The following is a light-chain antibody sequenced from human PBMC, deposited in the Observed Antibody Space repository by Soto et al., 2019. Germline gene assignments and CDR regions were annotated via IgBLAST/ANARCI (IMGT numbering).Light chain of an antibody. CDR2: AAS. CDR1: QSISGY. CDR3: QQSYSTLPIT. V-gene: IGKV1-39*01. J-gene: IGKJ5*01. Sequence: DIQMTHSPSSLSASVGDRVTMTSRTSQSISGYLNWYRHKPGKAPTLLIYAASTLQSGVPSRFSGSGSGTDFTLTISNLQPEDFATYYCQQSYSTLPITFGQGTRLEIK.